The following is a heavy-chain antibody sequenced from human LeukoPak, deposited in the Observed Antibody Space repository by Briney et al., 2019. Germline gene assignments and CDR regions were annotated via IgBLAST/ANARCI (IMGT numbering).Heavy chain of an antibody. CDR1: GYTFTSYG. CDR3: ARALKKGMAYYFDY. D-gene: IGHD6-13*01. J-gene: IGHJ4*02. CDR2: ISAYNGNT. V-gene: IGHV1-18*01. Sequence: GASVKVSCKTSGYTFTSYGISWVRQAPGQGLEWMGWISAYNGNTNYAQKLQGRVTMTTDTSTSTAYMELRSLRSDDTAVYYCARALKKGMAYYFDYWGQGTLVTVSS.